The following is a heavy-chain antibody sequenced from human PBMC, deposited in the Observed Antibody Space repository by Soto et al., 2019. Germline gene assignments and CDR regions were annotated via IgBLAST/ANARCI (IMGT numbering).Heavy chain of an antibody. CDR2: IYTTGST. CDR3: ARERPSRYGILTGHFDH. CDR1: CGSMSNYY. V-gene: IGHV4-4*07. Sequence: TLSLTCTVSCGSMSNYYWSWIRQPAGKGLEWIGRIYTTGSTHYNRSLKSRVTLSIDMSKNQLTRKRNSVTAADTAVYSCARERPSRYGILTGHFDHWGQGTLVTVSS. D-gene: IGHD3-9*01. J-gene: IGHJ4*02.